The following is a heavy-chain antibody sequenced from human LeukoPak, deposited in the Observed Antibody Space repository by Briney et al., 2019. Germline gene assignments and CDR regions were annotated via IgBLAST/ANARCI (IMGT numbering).Heavy chain of an antibody. Sequence: GGSLRLSCAASGFTFSSYGMSWVRQAPGKGLEWVSAISGSGGSTYYADSVKGRFTISRDNSKNTLYLQMNSLRAEDTAVYYCAKAIRVVAVHERWFDPWGQGTLVTVSS. V-gene: IGHV3-23*01. CDR1: GFTFSSYG. D-gene: IGHD2-15*01. CDR3: AKAIRVVAVHERWFDP. CDR2: ISGSGGST. J-gene: IGHJ5*02.